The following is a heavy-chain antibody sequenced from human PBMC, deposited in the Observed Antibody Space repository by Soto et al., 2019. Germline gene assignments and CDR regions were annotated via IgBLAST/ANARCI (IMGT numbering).Heavy chain of an antibody. V-gene: IGHV3-30*18. D-gene: IGHD3-10*01. CDR1: GFTFSSYG. J-gene: IGHJ6*02. CDR2: ISYDGSNK. Sequence: QVQLVESGGGVVQPGRSLRLSCAASGFTFSSYGMHWVRQAPGKGLEWVAVISYDGSNKYYADSVKGRFTISRDNSKNTLYLEMNSLRAEDTAVYYCAKGVDGEDVLELDYYYGMDVWGQGTTVTVSS. CDR3: AKGVDGEDVLELDYYYGMDV.